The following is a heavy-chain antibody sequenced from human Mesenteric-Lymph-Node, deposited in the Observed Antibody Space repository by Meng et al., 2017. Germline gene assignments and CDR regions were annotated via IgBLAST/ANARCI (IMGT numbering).Heavy chain of an antibody. CDR3: AKDSYYDSSGYFGTYYYYGMDV. V-gene: IGHV3-9*01. CDR2: ISWNSGSI. D-gene: IGHD3-22*01. J-gene: IGHJ6*02. CDR1: GFTFSSYA. Sequence: SLKISCAASGFTFSSYAMSWVRQAPGKGLEWVSGISWNSGSIGYADSVKGRFTISRDNAKNSLYLQMNSLRAEDTALYYCAKDSYYDSSGYFGTYYYYGMDVWGQGTTVTVSS.